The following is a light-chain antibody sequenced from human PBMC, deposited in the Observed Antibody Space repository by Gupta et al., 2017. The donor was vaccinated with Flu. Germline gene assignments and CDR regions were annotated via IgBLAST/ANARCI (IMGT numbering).Light chain of an antibody. J-gene: IGKJ5*01. Sequence: IVMTPPPATLSASPGRTATPSCTASQIVSSNLAWYQQKPGQAPRLLIYGASTRATGIPARFSGSGSGTEFTLTISSLQSEDFAVYYCQQYNNWPITFGQGTRVEIK. V-gene: IGKV3-15*01. CDR1: QIVSSN. CDR3: QQYNNWPIT. CDR2: GAS.